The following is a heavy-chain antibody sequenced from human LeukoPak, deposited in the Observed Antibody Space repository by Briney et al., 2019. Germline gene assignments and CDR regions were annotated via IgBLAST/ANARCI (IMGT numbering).Heavy chain of an antibody. CDR1: GYSFTTYW. Sequence: GESLKISCEASGYSFTTYWIGWVRQMPGKGLEWIGIIYPGDSDTRNSPSSQGQVTISADKSISTAYLQWSSLKASDTAMYYCARQHGSGSYYSRAIDYWGQGTLVTVSS. V-gene: IGHV5-51*01. CDR2: IYPGDSDT. J-gene: IGHJ4*02. CDR3: ARQHGSGSYYSRAIDY. D-gene: IGHD3-10*01.